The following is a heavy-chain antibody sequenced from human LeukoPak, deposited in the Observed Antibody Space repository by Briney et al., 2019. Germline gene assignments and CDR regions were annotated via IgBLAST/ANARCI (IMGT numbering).Heavy chain of an antibody. CDR2: INTNTGNP. CDR3: ARDSTSWYSSDEGVDY. Sequence: AASVKVSCKASGYTFTSYAMNWVRQAPGQGLEWMGWINTNTGNPTYAQGFTGRFVFSLDTSVSTAYLQISSLKAEDTAVYYCARDSTSWYSSDEGVDYWGQGTLVTVSS. D-gene: IGHD6-19*01. J-gene: IGHJ4*02. CDR1: GYTFTSYA. V-gene: IGHV7-4-1*02.